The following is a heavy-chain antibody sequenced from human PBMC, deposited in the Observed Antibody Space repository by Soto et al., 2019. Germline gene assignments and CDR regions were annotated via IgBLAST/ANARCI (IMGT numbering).Heavy chain of an antibody. CDR3: AKDRYCSSTSCFGLNDWFDP. Sequence: PGGSLSLSCAASGFTFSSYAMSWVRQAPGKGLEWVSLISGNGGNTYYAGSVKGRFTISRDNSKNTLYLQMNSLRAEDTAVYYCAKDRYCSSTSCFGLNDWFDPWGQGTLVTVSS. D-gene: IGHD2-2*01. CDR2: ISGNGGNT. J-gene: IGHJ5*02. V-gene: IGHV3-23*01. CDR1: GFTFSSYA.